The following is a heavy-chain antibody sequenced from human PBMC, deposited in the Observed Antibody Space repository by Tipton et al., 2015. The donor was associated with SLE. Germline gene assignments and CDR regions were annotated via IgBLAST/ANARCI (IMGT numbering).Heavy chain of an antibody. D-gene: IGHD6-19*01. Sequence: LRLSCAASGFTVSSNYMSWVRQAPGKGLEWVSVIYSGGSTYYADSVKGRFTISRDNSKNTLYLQMNSLRAEDTAVYYCAKDGAGYSSGWYGGYYYGMDVWGQGTTVTVSS. J-gene: IGHJ6*02. CDR3: AKDGAGYSSGWYGGYYYGMDV. CDR2: IYSGGST. V-gene: IGHV3-66*02. CDR1: GFTVSSNY.